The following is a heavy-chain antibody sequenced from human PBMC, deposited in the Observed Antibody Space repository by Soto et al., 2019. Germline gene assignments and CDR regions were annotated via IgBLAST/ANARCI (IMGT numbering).Heavy chain of an antibody. CDR1: GFTFSGYG. V-gene: IGHV3-33*01. CDR3: AGAPPLLHTFDY. CDR2: IWYDGSNK. J-gene: IGHJ4*02. D-gene: IGHD1-26*01. Sequence: QVQLVESGGGVVQPGRSLRLSCAASGFTFSGYGMHWVRQAPGKGLEWVAVIWYDGSNKYYADSVKGRFTISRDNSKNTLYLQMNSLRAEDTAVYYCAGAPPLLHTFDYWGQGTLVTVSS.